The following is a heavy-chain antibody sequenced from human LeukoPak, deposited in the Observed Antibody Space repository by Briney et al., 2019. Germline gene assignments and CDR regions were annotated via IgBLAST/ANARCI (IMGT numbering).Heavy chain of an antibody. J-gene: IGHJ5*02. CDR2: IIPIFGTA. V-gene: IGHV1-69*05. Sequence: ASVKVSCKASGGTFSSYAISWVRQAPGQGLEWMGRIIPIFGTANCAQKFQGRVTITTDESTSTAYMELSSLRSEDTAVYYCARDASTGGDSSGYYYDWFDPWGQGTLVTVSS. D-gene: IGHD3-22*01. CDR3: ARDASTGGDSSGYYYDWFDP. CDR1: GGTFSSYA.